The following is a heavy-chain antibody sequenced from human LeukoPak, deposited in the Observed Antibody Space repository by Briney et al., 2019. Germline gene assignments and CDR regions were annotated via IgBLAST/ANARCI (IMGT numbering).Heavy chain of an antibody. Sequence: SETLSLTCAVYGGSFSGYYWSWIRQPPGKGLEWIGEINHSGSTNYNPSLKSRVTISVDTSKNQFSLKLSSVTAADTAVYYCARAVAVGFDYWGQGTLVTFSS. CDR3: ARAVAVGFDY. CDR1: GGSFSGYY. CDR2: INHSGST. D-gene: IGHD6-19*01. J-gene: IGHJ4*02. V-gene: IGHV4-34*01.